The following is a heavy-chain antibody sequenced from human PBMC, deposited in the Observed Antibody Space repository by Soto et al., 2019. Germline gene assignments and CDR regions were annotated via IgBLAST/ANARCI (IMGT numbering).Heavy chain of an antibody. V-gene: IGHV3-21*01. Sequence: GGSLRLSCAASGFTVSNYSMSWIRQAPGKGLEWVSSISRSSSHMFYADSVRGRFTISRDNAKNSVYPQMNSLRAEDTAVYYCANHDYGGNRVWGQGTLVTVSS. J-gene: IGHJ4*02. CDR2: ISRSSSHM. CDR3: ANHDYGGNRV. D-gene: IGHD5-12*01. CDR1: GFTVSNYS.